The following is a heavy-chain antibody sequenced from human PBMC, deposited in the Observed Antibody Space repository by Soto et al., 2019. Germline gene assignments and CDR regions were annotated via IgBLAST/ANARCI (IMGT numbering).Heavy chain of an antibody. CDR3: ARSQFDYVWGTSGYFDS. CDR1: GYSFSTHW. D-gene: IGHD3-16*01. Sequence: LKISCKGSGYSFSTHWVGWVRQMPGKGLEWMGIIYPGDSDARYSPSFKGQVTISVDESTTTAFLQWSSLKASDTAMYFCARSQFDYVWGTSGYFDSWGQGTLVTVSS. V-gene: IGHV5-51*01. CDR2: IYPGDSDA. J-gene: IGHJ4*02.